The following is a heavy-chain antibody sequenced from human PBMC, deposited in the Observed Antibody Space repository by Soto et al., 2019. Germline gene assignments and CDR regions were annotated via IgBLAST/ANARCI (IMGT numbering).Heavy chain of an antibody. CDR2: ISNDAKND. V-gene: IGHV3-30*18. J-gene: IGHJ4*02. CDR1: GFTFRTFG. Sequence: QVQLVESGGGVVQPGRSLRLSCAASGFTFRTFGMHWVRQAPGMGLEWVASISNDAKNDYYTDSVRGRFTISRDNSRDALYLEMSSLRVEHTARYYCAKDYDDTGFAHWGQGILVTVSA. CDR3: AKDYDDTGFAH. D-gene: IGHD3-3*01.